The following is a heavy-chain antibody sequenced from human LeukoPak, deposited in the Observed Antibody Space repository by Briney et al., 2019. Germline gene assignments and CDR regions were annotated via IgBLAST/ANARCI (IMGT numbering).Heavy chain of an antibody. V-gene: IGHV1-8*03. CDR1: GYTFTNYD. CDR2: MNPNSGNT. Sequence: ASVKVSCKASGYTFTNYDINWVRQATGQGLEWMAWMNPNSGNTGYEQKSQGRLTITRNIATNTAYMELSSLRSEDTAVYYCARGQKTTEQQLGYWGQGALVTVSS. D-gene: IGHD6-13*01. CDR3: ARGQKTTEQQLGY. J-gene: IGHJ4*02.